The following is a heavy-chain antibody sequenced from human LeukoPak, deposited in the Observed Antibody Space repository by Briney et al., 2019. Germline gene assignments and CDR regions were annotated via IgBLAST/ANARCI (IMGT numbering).Heavy chain of an antibody. CDR1: GDSVSSNSAA. J-gene: IGHJ4*02. CDR3: ARDGRDSGWYKQDYYFDY. Sequence: SQTFSLTCAISGDSVSSNSAAWNWIRQSPSRGLEWLGRTYYRSKWYNDYAVSVKSRITINPDTSKNQFSLQLNSVTPEDTAVYYCARDGRDSGWYKQDYYFDYWGQGTLVTVSS. D-gene: IGHD6-19*01. CDR2: TYYRSKWYN. V-gene: IGHV6-1*01.